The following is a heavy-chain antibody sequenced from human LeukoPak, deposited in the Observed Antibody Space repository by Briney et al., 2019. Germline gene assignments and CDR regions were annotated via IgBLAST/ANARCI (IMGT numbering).Heavy chain of an antibody. CDR1: GFTFSSYA. CDR3: ARARVGATLLDY. J-gene: IGHJ4*02. V-gene: IGHV3-33*08. Sequence: GRSLRLSCAASGFTFSSYAMHWVRQAPGKGLEWVAVIWYDGSNKYYADSVKGRFTISRDNSKNTLYLQMNSLRAEDTAVYYCARARVGATLLDYWGQGTLVTVSS. CDR2: IWYDGSNK. D-gene: IGHD1-26*01.